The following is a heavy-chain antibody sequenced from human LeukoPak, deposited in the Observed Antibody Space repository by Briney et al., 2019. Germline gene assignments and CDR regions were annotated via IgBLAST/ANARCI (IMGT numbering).Heavy chain of an antibody. Sequence: SETLSLTCTVSGDSFSDFSYYWGWIRQPPGKGLEWIANVHYTGSTYYNSSLESRVTISVDTSKNQVSLRLASVTAADTAVYYCGRHEVAWFMDWGRGTLVTVSS. CDR2: VHYTGST. D-gene: IGHD3-9*01. J-gene: IGHJ4*02. CDR3: GRHEVAWFMD. V-gene: IGHV4-39*01. CDR1: GDSFSDFSYY.